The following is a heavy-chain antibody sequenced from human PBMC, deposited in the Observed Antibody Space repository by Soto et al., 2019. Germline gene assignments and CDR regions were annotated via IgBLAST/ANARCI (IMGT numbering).Heavy chain of an antibody. CDR2: ISGSGGTT. V-gene: IGHV3-23*01. CDR3: AKTANGWFSAFDI. J-gene: IGHJ3*02. Sequence: EVQLLESGGGLVQPGGSLRLSCAASGFTFSSYAMSWVRQAPGKGLEWVSVISGSGGTTYYADSVKGRFTFSRDNSKNTLYLQMNSLRAEDTAVYYCAKTANGWFSAFDIWGQGTMVTVSS. CDR1: GFTFSSYA. D-gene: IGHD6-19*01.